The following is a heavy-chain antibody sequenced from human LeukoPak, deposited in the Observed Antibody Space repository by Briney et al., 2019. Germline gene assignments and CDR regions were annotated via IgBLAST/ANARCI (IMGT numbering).Heavy chain of an antibody. CDR3: AKATYGSSGYAYFDY. V-gene: IGHV3-23*01. J-gene: IGHJ4*02. CDR1: GFTFSNYP. Sequence: AGGSLRLSCAASGFTFSNYPMRWVRQAPGKGLEWVSAISGSGGSTYYADSVKGRFTISSDNPKNTLYLQMNSLRAEDTAMYYCAKATYGSSGYAYFDYWGQGTLVTVSS. D-gene: IGHD3-22*01. CDR2: ISGSGGST.